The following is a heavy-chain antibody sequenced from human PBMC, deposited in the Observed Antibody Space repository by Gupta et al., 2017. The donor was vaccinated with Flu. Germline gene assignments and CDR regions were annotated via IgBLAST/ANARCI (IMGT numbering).Heavy chain of an antibody. J-gene: IGHJ2*01. CDR3: AHLRMVGARLFWFFDL. V-gene: IGHV2-26*01. CDR2: IFSNDEK. Sequence: IRQPPGKALEWLAHIFSNDEKSYSTSLKSRLTVSKDTSKSQVVLTMTNMDPMDTASYYCAHLRMVGARLFWFFDLWGRGTLVTVSS. D-gene: IGHD1-26*01.